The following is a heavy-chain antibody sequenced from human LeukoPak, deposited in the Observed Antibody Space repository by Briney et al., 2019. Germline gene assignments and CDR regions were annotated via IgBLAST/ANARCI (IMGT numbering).Heavy chain of an antibody. Sequence: SETLSLTCTVSGGSISSYYWSWIRQPPGKGLEWIGYIYYSGSTNYNPSLKSRVTISVDTSKNQFSLKLSSVTAASTAVYYCASSGVDSSGYLNWYFDLWGRGTLVTVSS. CDR2: IYYSGST. D-gene: IGHD3-22*01. CDR3: ASSGVDSSGYLNWYFDL. J-gene: IGHJ2*01. V-gene: IGHV4-59*01. CDR1: GGSISSYY.